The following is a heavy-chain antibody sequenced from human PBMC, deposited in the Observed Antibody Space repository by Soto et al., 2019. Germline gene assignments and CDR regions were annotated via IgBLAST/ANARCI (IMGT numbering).Heavy chain of an antibody. J-gene: IGHJ6*02. V-gene: IGHV3-30*18. CDR2: ISYDGSNK. CDR3: AKVTIPRADYYYGMDV. CDR1: GFTFSSYG. D-gene: IGHD3-3*01. Sequence: LRLSCAASGFTFSSYGMHWVRQAPGKGLEWVAVISYDGSNKYYADSVKGRFTISRDNSKNTLYLQMNSLRAEDTAVYYCAKVTIPRADYYYGMDVWGQGTTVTVSS.